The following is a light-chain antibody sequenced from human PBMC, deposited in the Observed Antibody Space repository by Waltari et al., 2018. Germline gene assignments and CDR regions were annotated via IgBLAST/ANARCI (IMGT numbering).Light chain of an antibody. J-gene: IGLJ2*01. V-gene: IGLV2-11*01. CDR1: RLAIRDETY. CDR3: CSYAGQFTWV. Sequence: QSALTQPPSVSGSPGHSVTISCTGTRLAIRDETYVSRFQQYPGKAPKVILFAVSERPSGVPDRFSGSKSGNTASLTTSGLQSEDESHYFCCSYAGQFTWVFGGGTKLTVL. CDR2: AVS.